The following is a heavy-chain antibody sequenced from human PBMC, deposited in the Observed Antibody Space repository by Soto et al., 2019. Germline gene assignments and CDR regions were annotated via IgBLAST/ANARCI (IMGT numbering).Heavy chain of an antibody. CDR3: ARESSPVLRQYYFDY. CDR2: IIPIFGTA. J-gene: IGHJ4*02. D-gene: IGHD3-3*01. CDR1: GGTFSSYA. V-gene: IGHV1-69*13. Sequence: VKVSCKASGGTFSSYAISWVRQAPGQGLEWMGGIIPIFGTANYAQKFKGRVTITADESTSTAYMELSSLRSEDTAVYYCARESSPVLRQYYFDYWGQGTLVTVSS.